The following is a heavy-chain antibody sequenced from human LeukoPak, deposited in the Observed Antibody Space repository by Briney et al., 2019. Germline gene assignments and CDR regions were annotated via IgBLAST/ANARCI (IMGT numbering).Heavy chain of an antibody. V-gene: IGHV3-23*01. Sequence: PGGSLRLSCAASGVTFSNYAMSWVRQAPGMGLEWVSGSSASGGSTYYADSEKGPFTISRDNTKSTLYLQMNTLRAEDTAVYYCAKRIAGVGPYFDYWGQGTLVTVSS. CDR1: GVTFSNYA. CDR3: AKRIAGVGPYFDY. J-gene: IGHJ4*02. CDR2: SSASGGST. D-gene: IGHD1-26*01.